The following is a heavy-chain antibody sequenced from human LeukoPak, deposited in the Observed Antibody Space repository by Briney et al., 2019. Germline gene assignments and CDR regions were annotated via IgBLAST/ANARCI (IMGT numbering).Heavy chain of an antibody. D-gene: IGHD3-10*01. Sequence: GGSLRLSCAASGFTVSSNYMSWVRQAPGKGLEWVSVIYSGGSTYYADSVKGRFTISRDNSKNTLYLQMNSLRAEDTAVYYCARVEGFMGNWFDPWGQGTLLTVSS. CDR3: ARVEGFMGNWFDP. CDR1: GFTVSSNY. J-gene: IGHJ5*02. V-gene: IGHV3-53*01. CDR2: IYSGGST.